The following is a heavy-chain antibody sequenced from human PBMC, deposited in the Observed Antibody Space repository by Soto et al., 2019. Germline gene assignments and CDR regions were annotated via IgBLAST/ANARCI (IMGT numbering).Heavy chain of an antibody. D-gene: IGHD3-22*01. CDR1: GGSFSGYY. J-gene: IGHJ4*02. CDR3: ARVAYYDSSGYYLDY. Sequence: SETLSLTCAVYGGSFSGYYWSWIRQPPGKGLEWIGEINHSGSTNYNPSLKSRVTISVDTSKNQFSLKLSSVTAADTAVYYCARVAYYDSSGYYLDYWGQGTLVTVSS. V-gene: IGHV4-34*01. CDR2: INHSGST.